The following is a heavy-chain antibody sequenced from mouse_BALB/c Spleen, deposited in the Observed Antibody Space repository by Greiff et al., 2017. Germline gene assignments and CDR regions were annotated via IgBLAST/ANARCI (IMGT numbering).Heavy chain of an antibody. CDR2: ILPGSGST. CDR1: GYTFSSYW. CDR3: ARPLRSTMSKNYAMDY. D-gene: IGHD2-4*01. V-gene: IGHV1-9*01. Sequence: VQLQQSGAELMKPGASVKISCKATGYTFSSYWIEWVKQRPGHGLEWIGEILPGSGSTNYNEKFKGKATFTADTSSNTAYMQLSSLTSEDSAVYYCARPLRSTMSKNYAMDYWGQGTSVTVSS. J-gene: IGHJ4*01.